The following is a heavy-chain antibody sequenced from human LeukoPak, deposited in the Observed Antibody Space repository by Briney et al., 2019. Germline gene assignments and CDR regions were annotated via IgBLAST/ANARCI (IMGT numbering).Heavy chain of an antibody. CDR2: ISGSGGST. V-gene: IGHV3-23*01. CDR1: GFTFSSYA. J-gene: IGHJ6*02. CDR3: AKVGHGDYVYYYYGMDV. D-gene: IGHD4-17*01. Sequence: GGSLRLSCAASGFTFSSYAMGWVRQAPGKGLEWVSAISGSGGSTYYADSVKGRFTISRDNSKNTLYLQMSSLRAEDTAVYYCAKVGHGDYVYYYYGMDVRGQGTTVTVSS.